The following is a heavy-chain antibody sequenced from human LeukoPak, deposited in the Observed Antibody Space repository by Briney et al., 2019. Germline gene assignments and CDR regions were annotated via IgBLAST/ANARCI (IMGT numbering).Heavy chain of an antibody. CDR1: GFPFSSFG. CDR2: IWYDGSNK. CDR3: ARVNDYVWGSYRIEDYFDY. Sequence: GGSLRLSCAASGFPFSSFGMHWVRQAPGKGLEWVALIWYDGSNKYYADSVKGRFTISRDNAKSSLYLQMNSLRAEDTAVYYCARVNDYVWGSYRIEDYFDYWGQGTLVTVSS. V-gene: IGHV3-33*01. J-gene: IGHJ4*02. D-gene: IGHD3-16*02.